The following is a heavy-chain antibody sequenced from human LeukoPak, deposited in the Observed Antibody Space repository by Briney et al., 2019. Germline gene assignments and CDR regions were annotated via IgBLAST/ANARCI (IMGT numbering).Heavy chain of an antibody. CDR3: ARMRCSGGSCYPIDY. CDR1: GFTFSSYS. J-gene: IGHJ4*02. D-gene: IGHD2-15*01. Sequence: GGSLRLSCAASGFTFSSYSMNWVRQAPGKGLEWVSYISSSSSTIYYADSVKGRFTISRDNAKNSLYLQMNSLRAEDTAVYYCARMRCSGGSCYPIDYWGQGTLVTVSS. CDR2: ISSSSSTI. V-gene: IGHV3-48*04.